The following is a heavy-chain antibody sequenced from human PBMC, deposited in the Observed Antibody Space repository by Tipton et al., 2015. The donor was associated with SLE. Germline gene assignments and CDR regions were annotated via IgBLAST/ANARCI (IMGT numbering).Heavy chain of an antibody. CDR1: GFTFSSYW. V-gene: IGHV3-74*01. D-gene: IGHD3-10*01. Sequence: SLRLSCAASGFTFSSYWMHWVRQAPGKGLVWVSRINSDGSSTSYADSVKGRFTISRDNAKNTLYLQMNSLRAEDTAVYYCANLYYYGSGDAFDIWGQGTMVTVSS. CDR3: ANLYYYGSGDAFDI. J-gene: IGHJ3*02. CDR2: INSDGSST.